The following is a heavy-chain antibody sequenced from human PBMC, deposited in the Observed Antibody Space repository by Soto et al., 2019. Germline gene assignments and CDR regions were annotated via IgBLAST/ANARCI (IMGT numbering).Heavy chain of an antibody. D-gene: IGHD1-26*01. CDR1: GFYFSNYV. V-gene: IGHV3-7*03. CDR2: IKQDGSEK. J-gene: IGHJ4*02. CDR3: EKAPLVGATSPWDY. Sequence: PGRSRILPYVSSGFYFSNYVMILVRPAPGRGLEWVANIKQDGSEKYYVDSVKGQFTISRDNAKNSLYLQMNSLRAEDTAVYYCEKAPLVGATSPWDYWGQGTLVTVSS.